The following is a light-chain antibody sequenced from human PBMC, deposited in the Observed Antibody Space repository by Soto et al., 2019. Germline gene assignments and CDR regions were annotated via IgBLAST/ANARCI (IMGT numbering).Light chain of an antibody. Sequence: EIVLTQSPATLSLSPGERATLSCRASQSVSSYLAWYQQKLGQAPRLLIYDASNRATGIPARFSGSGSGTDFTLTISSLEPEDFAVYYCQQRSNWPPGFTFGPGTKVDIK. CDR1: QSVSSY. J-gene: IGKJ3*01. V-gene: IGKV3-11*01. CDR2: DAS. CDR3: QQRSNWPPGFT.